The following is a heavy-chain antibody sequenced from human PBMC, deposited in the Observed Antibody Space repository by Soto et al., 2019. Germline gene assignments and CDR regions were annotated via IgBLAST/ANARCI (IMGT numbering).Heavy chain of an antibody. CDR2: TYYRSKWYN. J-gene: IGHJ5*02. Sequence: SQTLSLTCAISGDSVSSNSAAWNWIRQSPSRGLEWLGRTYYRSKWYNDYAVSVKSRITINPDTSKNQFSLQLNSVTPEDTAVYYCATEAGSSWYGYDWFVPWGHGSRVTVSS. V-gene: IGHV6-1*01. CDR3: ATEAGSSWYGYDWFVP. CDR1: GDSVSSNSAA. D-gene: IGHD6-13*01.